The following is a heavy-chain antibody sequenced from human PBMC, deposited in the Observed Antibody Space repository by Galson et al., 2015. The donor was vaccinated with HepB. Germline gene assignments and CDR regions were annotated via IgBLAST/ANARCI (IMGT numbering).Heavy chain of an antibody. CDR1: GGTFSSYT. J-gene: IGHJ3*02. CDR2: IIPILGIA. D-gene: IGHD2-15*01. Sequence: SVKVSCKASGGTFSSYTISWVRQAPGQGLEWMGRIIPILGIANYAQKFQGRVTITADKSTSTAYMELSSLRSEDTAVYYCAISIVVVVAATEIHDAFDIWGQGTMVTVSS. V-gene: IGHV1-69*02. CDR3: AISIVVVVAATEIHDAFDI.